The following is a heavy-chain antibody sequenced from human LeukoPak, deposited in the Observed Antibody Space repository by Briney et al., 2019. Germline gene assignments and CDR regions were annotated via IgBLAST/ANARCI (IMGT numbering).Heavy chain of an antibody. CDR1: GFTFSSYS. J-gene: IGHJ5*02. CDR3: ARFITIQVYWFDP. Sequence: GGSLRLSCAASGFTFSSYSMNWVRQAPGKGLEWVSSISSSSSYINYADSEKGRFTITRDNAKNSLYLQMTSLRAEDTAVYYCARFITIQVYWFDPWGQGTLVTVSS. CDR2: ISSSSSYI. D-gene: IGHD3-3*01. V-gene: IGHV3-21*01.